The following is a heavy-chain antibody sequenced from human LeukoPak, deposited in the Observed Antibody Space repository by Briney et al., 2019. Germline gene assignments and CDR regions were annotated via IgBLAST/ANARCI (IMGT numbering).Heavy chain of an antibody. CDR1: GFTFSSYA. CDR3: AKVTPGTYYYDSSGPGDY. CDR2: ISGSGGST. D-gene: IGHD3-22*01. J-gene: IGHJ4*02. V-gene: IGHV3-23*01. Sequence: GGSLRLSCAASGFTFSSYAMSWVRQAPGKGLEWVSAISGSGGSTYYADSVKGRFTISRDNSKNTLYLQMNSLRAEDTAVYYCAKVTPGTYYYDSSGPGDYWGQGTLVTVSS.